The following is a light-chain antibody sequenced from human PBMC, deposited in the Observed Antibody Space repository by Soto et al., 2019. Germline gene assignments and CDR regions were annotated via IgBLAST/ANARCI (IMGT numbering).Light chain of an antibody. J-gene: IGKJ1*01. Sequence: EVVLTQSPGTLSLSPGERATLSCRASQSIRDNWLAWYQQQPGQAPRLLIYGASTRAPGIPARFSGSGSGAYFTLIISRLEPEDCALYYCQQYAILPETFGQGTRVEIK. V-gene: IGKV3-20*01. CDR2: GAS. CDR1: QSIRDNW. CDR3: QQYAILPET.